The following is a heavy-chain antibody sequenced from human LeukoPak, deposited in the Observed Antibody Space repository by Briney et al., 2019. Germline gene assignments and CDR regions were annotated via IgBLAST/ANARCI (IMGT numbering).Heavy chain of an antibody. V-gene: IGHV1-8*01. CDR1: GYTFINYD. Sequence: ASVKVSCKTSGYTFINYDSAWGRRASGQGREGMGWMNPKSDNRGSAQKFQGRVTMTMNTSMRTASMELSSLTSDDSAVYYCARASPGEYYYYGMDVWGQGTSVTVSS. CDR2: MNPKSDNR. CDR3: ARASPGEYYYYGMDV. J-gene: IGHJ6*02.